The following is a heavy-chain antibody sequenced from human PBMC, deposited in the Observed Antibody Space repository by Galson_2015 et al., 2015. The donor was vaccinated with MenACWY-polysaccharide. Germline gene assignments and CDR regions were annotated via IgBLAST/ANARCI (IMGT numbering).Heavy chain of an antibody. V-gene: IGHV5-51*03. CDR3: ARLSATGTVTFDY. CDR1: GYSFPSHW. CDR2: IYPADSDT. D-gene: IGHD4-17*01. J-gene: IGHJ4*02. Sequence: QSGAEVKKPGESLKISCKGSGYSFPSHWIGWVRQMPGKGLEWMGIIYPADSDTRYSPSFQGQVTVSADKSISTAYLQWSSLKASDTSVYYCARLSATGTVTFDYWGQGTLVTVSS.